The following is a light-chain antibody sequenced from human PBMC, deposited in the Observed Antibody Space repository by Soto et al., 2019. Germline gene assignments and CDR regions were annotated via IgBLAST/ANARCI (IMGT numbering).Light chain of an antibody. CDR2: WAS. V-gene: IGKV4-1*01. J-gene: IGKJ4*01. Sequence: DIVMTQSPDSLAVSLGERATINCKSSQSVLYSSNNKNYFSWFQQKPGQPPKLLIYWASTRESGVPDRFSGSGSGTDFTLTISSLQAQDVAVSSCRQSLSRVTFGGGTKVEI. CDR3: RQSLSRVT. CDR1: QSVLYSSNNKNY.